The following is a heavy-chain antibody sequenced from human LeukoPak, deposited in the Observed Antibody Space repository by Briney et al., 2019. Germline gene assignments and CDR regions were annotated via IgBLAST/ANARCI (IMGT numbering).Heavy chain of an antibody. Sequence: GGSLRLSCAASGFTFSSYEMNWVRQAPGKGLEWISYISSSVSDIHYADSVKGRFTISRDNAKNSLYLQMNSLRVEDTAVYYCARERAACGGDCNDYWGQGTLVTVSP. CDR1: GFTFSSYE. CDR3: ARERAACGGDCNDY. V-gene: IGHV3-48*03. CDR2: ISSSVSDI. D-gene: IGHD2-21*02. J-gene: IGHJ4*02.